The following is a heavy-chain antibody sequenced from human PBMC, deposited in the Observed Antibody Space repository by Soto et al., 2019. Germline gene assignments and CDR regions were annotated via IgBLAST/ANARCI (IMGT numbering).Heavy chain of an antibody. Sequence: GGSLRLSCSASGFTFSSYAMHWVRQAPGKGLEYVSAISSNGGSTYYADSVKGRFTISRDNSKNILYLQMSSLRAEDTAVYYCVKRSVATIGGRGGFDYWGQGTLVTVSS. CDR1: GFTFSSYA. CDR3: VKRSVATIGGRGGFDY. V-gene: IGHV3-64D*08. J-gene: IGHJ4*02. CDR2: ISSNGGST. D-gene: IGHD5-12*01.